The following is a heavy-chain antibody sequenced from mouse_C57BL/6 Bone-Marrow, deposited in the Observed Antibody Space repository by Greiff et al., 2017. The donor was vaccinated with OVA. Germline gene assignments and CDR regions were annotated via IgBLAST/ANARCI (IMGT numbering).Heavy chain of an antibody. CDR2: ISGGGGNT. CDR1: GFTFSSYT. D-gene: IGHD3-1*01. Sequence: EVQGVESGGGLVKPGGSLKLSCAASGFTFSSYTMSWVRQTPEKRLEWVATISGGGGNTYYPDRVKGRFTISRDNAKNTLYLQMSSLRSEDTALYYCARQRGYVLYYYAMDYWGQGTSVTVSS. V-gene: IGHV5-9*01. J-gene: IGHJ4*01. CDR3: ARQRGYVLYYYAMDY.